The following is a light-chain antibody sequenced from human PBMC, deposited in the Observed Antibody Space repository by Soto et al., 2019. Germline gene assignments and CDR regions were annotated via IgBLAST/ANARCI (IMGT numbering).Light chain of an antibody. Sequence: SVLTQTPDSLAVSLGERATINCKSSQSFLYSSNNKNYLAWYQQKPGQPPKLLIYWASTRESGVPDRFSGSGSGTDFTLTISSLQAEDVAVYYCQQYYSTPRTFGQGSKVDI. J-gene: IGKJ1*01. CDR2: WAS. CDR1: QSFLYSSNNKNY. CDR3: QQYYSTPRT. V-gene: IGKV4-1*01.